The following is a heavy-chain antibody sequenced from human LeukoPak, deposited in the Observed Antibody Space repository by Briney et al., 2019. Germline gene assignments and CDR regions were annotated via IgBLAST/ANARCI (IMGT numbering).Heavy chain of an antibody. Sequence: ASGKVSCKASGYTFTGYYIHWVRQAPGQGLEWMGWINPNSGGTHYAQKFQGRVTMTRDTSISTAYMELSRLRSDDTAVFYCARGSSGYQGYWGQGTLVTVSS. J-gene: IGHJ4*02. D-gene: IGHD5-12*01. CDR2: INPNSGGT. V-gene: IGHV1-2*02. CDR1: GYTFTGYY. CDR3: ARGSSGYQGY.